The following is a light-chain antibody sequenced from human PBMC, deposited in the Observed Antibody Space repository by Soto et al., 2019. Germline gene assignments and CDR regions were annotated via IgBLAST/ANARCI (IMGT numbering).Light chain of an antibody. J-gene: IGKJ1*01. CDR3: QQYGSSPRT. V-gene: IGKV3-20*01. CDR1: HSVISNY. CDR2: GAS. Sequence: ILFTQSPGTLCFWPGERATRSCSPSHSVISNYLAWYEHTPGEAPRLLIYGASRGDNGIADRFTGSGSGTDFTLNISRLEPEDFAVYSCQQYGSSPRTFGQGTKVDIK.